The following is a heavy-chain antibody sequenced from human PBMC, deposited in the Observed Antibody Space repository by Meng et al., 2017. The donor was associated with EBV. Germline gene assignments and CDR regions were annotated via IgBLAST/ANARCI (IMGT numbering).Heavy chain of an antibody. Sequence: VRLVGCGGRVAKPGGSLRLSCAASGFTFSDYYMSWIRQAPGKGLEWVSYISSSGSTIYYADSVKGRFTISRDNAKNSLYLQMNSLRAEDTAVYYCASHPAYSGSYDGGYWGQGTLVTVSS. V-gene: IGHV3-11*01. J-gene: IGHJ4*02. D-gene: IGHD1-26*01. CDR1: GFTFSDYY. CDR2: ISSSGSTI. CDR3: ASHPAYSGSYDGGY.